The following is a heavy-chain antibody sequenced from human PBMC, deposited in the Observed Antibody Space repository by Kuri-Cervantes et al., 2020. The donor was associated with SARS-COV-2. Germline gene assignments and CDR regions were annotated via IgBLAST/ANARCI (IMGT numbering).Heavy chain of an antibody. V-gene: IGHV5-51*01. CDR2: IYPGDSDT. D-gene: IGHD1-26*01. Sequence: GESLKISCKGSGYSFTSYWIGWVRQMPGKGLEWMGIIYPGDSDTRYSPSLQGQVTISADKSISTAYLQWSSLKASDTAMYYCATSGKEEWELLGFDYWGQGTLVTVSS. J-gene: IGHJ4*02. CDR3: ATSGKEEWELLGFDY. CDR1: GYSFTSYW.